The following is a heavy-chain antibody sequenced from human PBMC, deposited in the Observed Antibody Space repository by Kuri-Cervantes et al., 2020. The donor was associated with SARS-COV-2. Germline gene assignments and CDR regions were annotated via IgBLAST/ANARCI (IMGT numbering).Heavy chain of an antibody. J-gene: IGHJ4*02. V-gene: IGHV1-24*01. CDR2: IIPIFGTA. Sequence: ASVKVSCKVSGYTLTELSMHWVRQAPGKGLEWMGGIIPIFGTANYAQKFQGRVTMTEDTSTDTAYMELSSLRSEDTAVYYCATDTPRPTAAGTLGGYWGQGTLVTVSS. CDR1: GYTLTELS. D-gene: IGHD6-13*01. CDR3: ATDTPRPTAAGTLGGY.